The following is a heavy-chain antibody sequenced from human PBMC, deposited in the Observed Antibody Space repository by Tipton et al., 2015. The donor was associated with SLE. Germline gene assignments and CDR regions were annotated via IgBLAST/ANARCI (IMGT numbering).Heavy chain of an antibody. Sequence: TLSLTCTVSGGSISSSSYYWGWIRQPPGKGLEWIGSIYHSGSTYYNPSLKSRVTISVDTSKNQFSLKLSSVTAADTAVYYCARGIAAAGVIFDYWGQGTLVTVSS. J-gene: IGHJ4*02. D-gene: IGHD6-13*01. CDR1: GGSISSSSYY. CDR3: ARGIAAAGVIFDY. CDR2: IYHSGST. V-gene: IGHV4-39*07.